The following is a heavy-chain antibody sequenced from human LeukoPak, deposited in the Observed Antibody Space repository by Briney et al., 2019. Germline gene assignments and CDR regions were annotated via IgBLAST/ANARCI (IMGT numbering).Heavy chain of an antibody. J-gene: IGHJ4*02. CDR2: ISHSGST. CDR1: GGSFSGYY. V-gene: IGHV4-34*01. Sequence: PSETLSLTCAVYGGSFSGYYWSWIRQSPGKGLEWIGEISHSGSTYYNPSLKSRVTMSLDTSKNQFSLKLTSVTAADTAVYYCARGVSDQNWGQGTLVTVSS. CDR3: ARGVSDQN.